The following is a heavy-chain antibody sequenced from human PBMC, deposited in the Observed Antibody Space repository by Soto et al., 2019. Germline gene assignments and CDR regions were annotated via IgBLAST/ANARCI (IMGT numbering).Heavy chain of an antibody. CDR1: GFTFSSYG. V-gene: IGHV3-33*01. Sequence: QVQLVESGGGVVQPGRSLRLSCAASGFTFSSYGMHWVRQAPGKGLEWVAVIWYDGSNKYYADSVKGRFTISRDNSKNTPYLQMHSLRAEDTAVYYCARTNCGGGCYSLYYFDYWGQGTLVTVSS. D-gene: IGHD2-15*01. CDR2: IWYDGSNK. CDR3: ARTNCGGGCYSLYYFDY. J-gene: IGHJ4*02.